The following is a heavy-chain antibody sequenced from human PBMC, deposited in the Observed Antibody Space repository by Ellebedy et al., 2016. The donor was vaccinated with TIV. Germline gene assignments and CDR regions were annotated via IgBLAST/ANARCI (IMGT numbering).Heavy chain of an antibody. CDR3: ARGQWLYRYYYYYGMDV. J-gene: IGHJ6*02. V-gene: IGHV4-34*01. CDR1: GGSFSGYY. CDR2: INHSGST. D-gene: IGHD3-22*01. Sequence: SETLSLXXAVYGGSFSGYYWSWIRQPPGKGLEWIGEINHSGSTNYNPSLKSRVTISVDTSKNQFSLKLSSVTAADTAVYYCARGQWLYRYYYYYGMDVWGQGTTVTVSS.